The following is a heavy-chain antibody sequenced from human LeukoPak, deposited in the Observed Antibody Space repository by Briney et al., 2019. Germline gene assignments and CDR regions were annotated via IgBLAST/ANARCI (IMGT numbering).Heavy chain of an antibody. CDR3: ARAYEMATRIDY. CDR1: GGSISSGGYY. J-gene: IGHJ4*02. D-gene: IGHD5-24*01. Sequence: SETLSLTCTVSGGSISSGGYYWSWIRQHPGKGPEWIGYIYYSGSTYYNPSLKSRVTISVDTSKNQFSLKLSSVTAADTAVYYYARAYEMATRIDYWGQGTLVTVSS. V-gene: IGHV4-31*03. CDR2: IYYSGST.